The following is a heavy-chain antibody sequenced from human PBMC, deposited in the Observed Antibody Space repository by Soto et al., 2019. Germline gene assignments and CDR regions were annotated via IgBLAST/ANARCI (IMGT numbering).Heavy chain of an antibody. Sequence: QVQLQESGPGLVKPSGTLSLTCAVSSGSIISSNWWSWVRQPPGKGLEWIGETRNSGGANYNPSLQSRVTISVVRSKNHFFLELRSVTAADTAVYYCASHLVMACTRGFDHWGLGTLVTVSS. CDR2: TRNSGGA. CDR1: SGSIISSNW. J-gene: IGHJ4*02. V-gene: IGHV4-4*02. CDR3: ASHLVMACTRGFDH. D-gene: IGHD6-19*01.